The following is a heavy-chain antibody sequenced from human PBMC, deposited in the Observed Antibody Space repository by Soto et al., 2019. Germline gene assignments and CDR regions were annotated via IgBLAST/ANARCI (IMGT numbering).Heavy chain of an antibody. CDR2: ISYDGSNK. CDR1: GFTFSSYG. J-gene: IGHJ6*02. V-gene: IGHV3-30*18. D-gene: IGHD3-10*01. CDR3: AKDRGSGSYYRFTRGMDV. Sequence: QVQLVESGGGVVQPGRSLRLSCAASGFTFSSYGMHWVRQAPGKGLEWVAVISYDGSNKYYADSVKGRFTISRDNSKNTLYLQMNSLRAEDTAVYYCAKDRGSGSYYRFTRGMDVWGRGTTVTVSS.